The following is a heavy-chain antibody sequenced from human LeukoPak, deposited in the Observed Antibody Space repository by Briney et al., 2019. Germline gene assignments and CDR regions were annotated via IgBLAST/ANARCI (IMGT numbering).Heavy chain of an antibody. CDR1: GFTFSSYA. Sequence: GGSMRLSCAASGFTFSSYAMSWVRQAPGKGLEWVSAISGSGGSTYYADSVKGRFTISRDNPKNTLYLQMNSLRAEDTAVYYCAASLSSRGAFDIWGQGTMVTVSS. CDR3: AASLSSRGAFDI. V-gene: IGHV3-23*01. J-gene: IGHJ3*02. D-gene: IGHD6-6*01. CDR2: ISGSGGST.